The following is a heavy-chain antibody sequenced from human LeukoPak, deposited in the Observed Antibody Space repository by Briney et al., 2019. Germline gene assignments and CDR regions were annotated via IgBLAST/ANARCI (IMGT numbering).Heavy chain of an antibody. Sequence: ASVKVSCKASGGTFSSYAISWVRQAPGQGLEWMGRIIPILGIANYAQKFQGRVTITADKSTSTAYMELSSLRSEDTAVYYCARSSRSTYYYYGMDVWGQGTTVTVSS. CDR3: ARSSRSTYYYYGMDV. J-gene: IGHJ6*02. D-gene: IGHD3-16*02. CDR1: GGTFSSYA. V-gene: IGHV1-69*04. CDR2: IIPILGIA.